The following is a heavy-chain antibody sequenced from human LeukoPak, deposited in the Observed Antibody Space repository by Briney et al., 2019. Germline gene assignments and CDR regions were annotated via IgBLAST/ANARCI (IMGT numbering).Heavy chain of an antibody. V-gene: IGHV4-59*01. J-gene: IGHJ3*02. CDR3: ARTLPQPFYAFDI. D-gene: IGHD3-3*02. CDR2: IYYSGST. CDR1: GGSISSYY. Sequence: PSETLSLTCTVSGGSISSYYWSWIRQPPGKGLEWIGYIYYSGSTNYNPSLKSRVTISVDTSKNQFSLKLSSVTAADTAVHYCARTLPQPFYAFDIWGQGTMVTVSS.